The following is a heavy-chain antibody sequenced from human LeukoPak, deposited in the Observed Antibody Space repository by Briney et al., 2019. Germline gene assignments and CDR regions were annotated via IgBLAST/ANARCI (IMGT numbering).Heavy chain of an antibody. J-gene: IGHJ4*02. Sequence: GGSLRLSCAASGFTFSGYAMSWVRQAPGKGLDWVSAISGSGGSTYYADSVKGRFTISRDNSKNTLYVQMNSLRAEDTAVYYCAKSGTITTSFDYWGQGTLVTVSS. CDR1: GFTFSGYA. V-gene: IGHV3-23*01. CDR3: AKSGTITTSFDY. D-gene: IGHD3-22*01. CDR2: ISGSGGST.